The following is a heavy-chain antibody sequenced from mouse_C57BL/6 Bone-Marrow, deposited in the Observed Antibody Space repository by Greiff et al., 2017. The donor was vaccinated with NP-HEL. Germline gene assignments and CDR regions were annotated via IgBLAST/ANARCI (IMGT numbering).Heavy chain of an antibody. Sequence: VHVKQSGAELVKPGASVKLSCTASGFNIKDYYMHWVKQRTEQGLEWIGRIDPEDGETKYAPKFQGKATITADTSSNTAYLQLSSLTSEDTAVYYCARDSSGYRSSYAMDYWGQGTSVTVSS. V-gene: IGHV14-2*01. CDR3: ARDSSGYRSSYAMDY. J-gene: IGHJ4*01. D-gene: IGHD3-2*02. CDR1: GFNIKDYY. CDR2: IDPEDGET.